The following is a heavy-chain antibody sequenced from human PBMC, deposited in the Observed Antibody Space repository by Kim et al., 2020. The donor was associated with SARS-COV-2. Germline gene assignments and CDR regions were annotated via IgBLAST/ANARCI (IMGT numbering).Heavy chain of an antibody. CDR1: GFTLSSYS. J-gene: IGHJ4*02. CDR2: ISSGSSTK. V-gene: IGHV3-48*02. CDR3: ARVNWGRDGYNLFDY. Sequence: GGSLRLSCAASGFTLSSYSINWVRQAPGKGLEWVSYISSGSSTKYYADSVKGRFTISRDNAKNSLYLQMNSLRDEDTDVYYCARVNWGRDGYNLFDYCGQRTLVTVSS. D-gene: IGHD5-12*01.